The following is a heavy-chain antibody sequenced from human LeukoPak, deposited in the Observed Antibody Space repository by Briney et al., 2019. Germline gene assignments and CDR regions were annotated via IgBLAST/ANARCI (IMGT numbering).Heavy chain of an antibody. Sequence: GASVKVSCKASGYTFTSYGISWVRQAPGQGLEWMGWISAYNGNTNYAQKLQGRVTMTTDTSTSTAYMELRSLRSDDTAVYYCARMGYDYVWGTDRGDFQHWGQGTLVTVSS. CDR3: ARMGYDYVWGTDRGDFQH. J-gene: IGHJ1*01. CDR1: GYTFTSYG. V-gene: IGHV1-18*01. D-gene: IGHD3-16*01. CDR2: ISAYNGNT.